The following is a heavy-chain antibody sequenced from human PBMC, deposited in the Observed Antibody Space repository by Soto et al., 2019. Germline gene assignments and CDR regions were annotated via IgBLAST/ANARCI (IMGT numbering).Heavy chain of an antibody. Sequence: PGGSLRLSCAASGFTFSSYAMSWVRQAPGKGLEWVSSISGSGGSTYYADSVKGRFIISRDNSKSTLYLQMNSLRAEDTAAYYCATGTFNFDSWGQGTLVTVSS. CDR2: ISGSGGST. CDR1: GFTFSSYA. V-gene: IGHV3-23*01. CDR3: ATGTFNFDS. J-gene: IGHJ4*02.